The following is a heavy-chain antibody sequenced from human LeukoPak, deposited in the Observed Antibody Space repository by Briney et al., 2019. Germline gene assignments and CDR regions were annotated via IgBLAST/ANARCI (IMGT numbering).Heavy chain of an antibody. CDR1: GYTFTSYD. V-gene: IGHV1-8*01. D-gene: IGHD3-3*01. Sequence: RASVKVSCKASGYTFTSYDINWVRQATGQGLEWMGWMNPNSGNTGYAQKFQGRVTMTRNTSISTAYMELSSLRSEDTAVYYCARRVYEFWSGYYLHMDVWGKGTTVTVSS. CDR3: ARRVYEFWSGYYLHMDV. CDR2: MNPNSGNT. J-gene: IGHJ6*03.